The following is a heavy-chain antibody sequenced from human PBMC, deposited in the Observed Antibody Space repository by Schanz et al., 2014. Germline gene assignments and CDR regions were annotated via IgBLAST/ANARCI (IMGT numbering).Heavy chain of an antibody. Sequence: QLQLQESGSGLVKPSQTLSLTCGVSGGSISSGGSSWNWIRLPPGKGLEWIGYIYHSGSTYYNPSLKSRVTISVDRSKNQFSLILNSVTAADTAVYYCARGVRRGDGKNGYYNWFDPWGQGTLVTVSS. CDR2: IYHSGST. D-gene: IGHD3-22*01. CDR1: GGSISSGGSS. V-gene: IGHV4-30-2*01. J-gene: IGHJ5*02. CDR3: ARGVRRGDGKNGYYNWFDP.